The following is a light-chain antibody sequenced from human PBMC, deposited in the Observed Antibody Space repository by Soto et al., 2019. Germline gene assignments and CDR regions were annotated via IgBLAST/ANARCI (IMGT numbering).Light chain of an antibody. CDR3: QQYAISPPT. Sequence: EIGLTQSPGTLFLSPVERATLSCRASQSVSKNFLAWYQQKPGQAPRLLISGASNRATGIPDRFSGSGSGTDFSLTIDRLEPEDLAVYFCQQYAISPPTFGGGTKVAIK. V-gene: IGKV3-20*01. CDR2: GAS. CDR1: QSVSKNF. J-gene: IGKJ4*01.